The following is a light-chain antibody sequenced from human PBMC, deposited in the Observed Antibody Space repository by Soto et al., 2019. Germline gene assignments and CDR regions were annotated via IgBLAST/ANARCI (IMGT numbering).Light chain of an antibody. J-gene: IGKJ2*01. V-gene: IGKV3-20*01. CDR1: QSVNSRF. CDR2: GAS. Sequence: EIVLTQSPGTLSLSPGERATLSCRASQSVNSRFLTWYQQKPGQAPRLLIYGASIRATGIPDRFSGSGSGTDFTLTISRLEPEDFAVYFCQQFGDSPPAFTFGQGTKLEI. CDR3: QQFGDSPPAFT.